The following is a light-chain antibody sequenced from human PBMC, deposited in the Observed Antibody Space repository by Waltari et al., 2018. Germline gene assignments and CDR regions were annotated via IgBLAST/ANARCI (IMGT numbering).Light chain of an antibody. V-gene: IGLV5-37*01. CDR2: YYSDLDK. CDR1: SDMHVETYN. J-gene: IGLJ3*02. CDR3: MMWPTNLGV. Sequence: QPVLTQPPSSSASAGASARLTCPLPSDMHVETYNIYRSQQQPGSPPRFLLYYYSDLDKGQGSGVPSRFSGSKDASANAGILLISGLQSEDEADDDCMMWPTNLGVFGGGTRLTVL.